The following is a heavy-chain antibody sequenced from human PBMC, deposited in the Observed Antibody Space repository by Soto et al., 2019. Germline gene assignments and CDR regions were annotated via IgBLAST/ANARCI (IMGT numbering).Heavy chain of an antibody. Sequence: QVQLQESGPGLVKPSETLSLTCTVSGGSISSYYWSWIRQPPGKGLEWIGYIYYSGSTNYNPSLKSRVTISVDTSKNQFSLKLSSVTAADTAVYYCAGWEFFPAPDAFDIWGQGTMVTVSS. J-gene: IGHJ3*02. D-gene: IGHD3-3*01. CDR2: IYYSGST. CDR3: AGWEFFPAPDAFDI. CDR1: GGSISSYY. V-gene: IGHV4-59*01.